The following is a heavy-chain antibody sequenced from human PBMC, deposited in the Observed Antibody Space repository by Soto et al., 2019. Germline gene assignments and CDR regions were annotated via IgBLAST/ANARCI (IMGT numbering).Heavy chain of an antibody. CDR1: GYTFTSYA. CDR2: INAGNGNT. D-gene: IGHD2-2*01. CDR3: ASTKDIVLVPAAAPGGFWFDP. Sequence: ASVKVSCKASGYTFTSYAMHWVRQAPGQRLEWMGWINAGNGNTNYAQKFQGRVTITADESTSTAYMELSSLRSEDTAVYYCASTKDIVLVPAAAPGGFWFDPWGQGTLVTVS. V-gene: IGHV1-3*01. J-gene: IGHJ5*02.